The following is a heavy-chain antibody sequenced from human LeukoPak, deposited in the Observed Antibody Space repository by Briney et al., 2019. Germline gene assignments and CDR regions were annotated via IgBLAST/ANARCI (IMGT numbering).Heavy chain of an antibody. CDR3: ASDRAVGIPRDGHEFDY. Sequence: GESLKISCAASGFTFSDNYMSWIRQVPGKGLEWISSISGSSTYTNYAASVKGRFTISRDNAMNSPYLQRSSLRAEDTAVYYRASDRAVGIPRDGHEFDYWGQGTLVTVSS. V-gene: IGHV3-11*05. CDR2: ISGSSTYT. CDR1: GFTFSDNY. J-gene: IGHJ4*02. D-gene: IGHD5-24*01.